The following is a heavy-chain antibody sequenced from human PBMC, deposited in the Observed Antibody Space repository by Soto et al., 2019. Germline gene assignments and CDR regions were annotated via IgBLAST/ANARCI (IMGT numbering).Heavy chain of an antibody. CDR3: TWYLDGGNPIDY. CDR1: GYTLPNYA. J-gene: IGHJ4*02. CDR2: IKPGTGYR. D-gene: IGHD2-15*01. V-gene: IGHV1-3*01. Sequence: QVQFEQSGAGVRKPGASVRLSCKPSGYTLPNYAIQWVRQAARQGLRWLGWIKPGTGYREYSQRLRGRLNLTMDNSATTSYMDLTSLTSEDTAVDSFTWYLDGGNPIDYRRQGPLVTV.